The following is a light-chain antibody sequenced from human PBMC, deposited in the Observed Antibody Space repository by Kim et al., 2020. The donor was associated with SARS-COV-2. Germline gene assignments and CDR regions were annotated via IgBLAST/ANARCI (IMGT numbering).Light chain of an antibody. J-gene: IGLJ1*01. V-gene: IGLV3-1*01. CDR2: QHT. Sequence: SYELTRPPSVSVYPGQTASITCSGDKLGDKYACWYQQKPGQSPVLVIYQHTKRPSGIPERFSGSNSGNTATLTISGTQAMDEADYYCQAWDSSTYYVFGTGTKVTVL. CDR1: KLGDKY. CDR3: QAWDSSTYYV.